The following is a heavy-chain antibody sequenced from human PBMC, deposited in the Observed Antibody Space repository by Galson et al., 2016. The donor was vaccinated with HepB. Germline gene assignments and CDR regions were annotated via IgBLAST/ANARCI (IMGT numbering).Heavy chain of an antibody. CDR1: GYTFTTYG. CDR2: ISTYNGDT. CDR3: ARDRDRSLDY. V-gene: IGHV1-18*04. J-gene: IGHJ4*02. D-gene: IGHD5-24*01. Sequence: SVKVSCKASGYTFTTYGITWVRQAPGQGLGWVGWISTYNGDTNHAQKLQGRVTLTTDRSTNTAYMEVRSLESDDTAVYYCARDRDRSLDYWGQGTLVTVSS.